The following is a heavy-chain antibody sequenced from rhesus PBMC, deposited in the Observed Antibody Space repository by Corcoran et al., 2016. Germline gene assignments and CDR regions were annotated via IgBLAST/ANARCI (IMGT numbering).Heavy chain of an antibody. CDR1: GFSISSGYG. J-gene: IGHJ4*01. Sequence: QVRLQESGPGLVKPSATLSLTCAVSGFSISSGYGWSWIRQPPGKGLEWIGYIYGNSASTNYNPSLKNRVTISKDTSKNQFSLKLSSVTAADTAVYYCARYSWNYLVDYWGQGVLVTVAS. D-gene: IGHD1-1-1*01. V-gene: IGHV4-127*01. CDR2: IYGNSAST. CDR3: ARYSWNYLVDY.